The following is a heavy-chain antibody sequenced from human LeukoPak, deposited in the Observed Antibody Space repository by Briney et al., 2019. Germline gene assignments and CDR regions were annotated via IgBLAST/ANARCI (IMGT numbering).Heavy chain of an antibody. Sequence: EASVKVSCKASGGTFSSYAISWVRQAPGQGLEWMGGIIPIFGTAHYAQKFQGRVTVTTDESTSTAYMELSSLRSEDTAVYYCARDPTYYYDSSGYYNDRGYDYWGQGTLVTVSS. D-gene: IGHD3-22*01. V-gene: IGHV1-69*05. J-gene: IGHJ4*02. CDR2: IIPIFGTA. CDR1: GGTFSSYA. CDR3: ARDPTYYYDSSGYYNDRGYDY.